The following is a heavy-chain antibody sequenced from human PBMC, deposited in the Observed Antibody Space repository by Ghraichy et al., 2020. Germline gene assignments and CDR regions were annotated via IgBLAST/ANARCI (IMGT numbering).Heavy chain of an antibody. V-gene: IGHV4-39*01. CDR1: GGSISGSNYY. CDR3: VRLTRTGSLKFDY. Sequence: SETLSLTCTVSGGSISGSNYYWDWIRQPPGKSLEWIGSINYSGTTFYNPSLKSRVAISVDTSKNQFSLKVNSVTAADTAIYYCVRLTRTGSLKFDYWGQGTLVTVSS. CDR2: INYSGTT. J-gene: IGHJ4*02. D-gene: IGHD1-1*01.